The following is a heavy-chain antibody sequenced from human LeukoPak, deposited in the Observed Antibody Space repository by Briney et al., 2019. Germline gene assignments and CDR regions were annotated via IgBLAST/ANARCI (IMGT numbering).Heavy chain of an antibody. D-gene: IGHD1-26*01. Sequence: PGRSLRLSCAASGFTFSSYAMHWVRQAPGKGLEWVAVISYDGSNKYYADSVKGRFTISRDNSKNTLYLQMNSLRAEDTAVYYCAKDRVGATTNDAFDIWGQGTMVTVSS. V-gene: IGHV3-30-3*01. J-gene: IGHJ3*02. CDR3: AKDRVGATTNDAFDI. CDR2: ISYDGSNK. CDR1: GFTFSSYA.